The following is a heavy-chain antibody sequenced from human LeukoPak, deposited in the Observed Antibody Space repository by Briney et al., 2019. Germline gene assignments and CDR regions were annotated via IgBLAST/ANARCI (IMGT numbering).Heavy chain of an antibody. CDR2: INPNSGGT. V-gene: IGHV1-2*02. D-gene: IGHD3-3*01. J-gene: IGHJ3*02. CDR3: ARKKLYDFWSGYPTTDAFDI. CDR1: GYTFTGYY. Sequence: ASVKVSCKASGYTFTGYYMHWVRQAPGQGLEWMGWINPNSGGTNYAQKFQGRVTMTRDTPISTAYMELSRLRSDDTAVYYCARKKLYDFWSGYPTTDAFDIWGQGTMVTVSS.